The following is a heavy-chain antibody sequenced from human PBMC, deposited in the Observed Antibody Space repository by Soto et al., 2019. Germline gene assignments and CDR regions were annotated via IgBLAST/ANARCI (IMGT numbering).Heavy chain of an antibody. CDR2: ISSSSSYI. D-gene: IGHD3-10*01. V-gene: IGHV3-21*01. CDR1: GFTFSIYS. CDR3: ARDPSWFGELDYYFDY. J-gene: IGHJ4*02. Sequence: GGSLRLSCAASGFTFSIYSMSWVRQAPGKGLEWVSSISSSSSYIYYADSVKGRFTISRDNAKNSLYLQMNSLRAEDTAVYYCARDPSWFGELDYYFDYWGQGTLVTVS.